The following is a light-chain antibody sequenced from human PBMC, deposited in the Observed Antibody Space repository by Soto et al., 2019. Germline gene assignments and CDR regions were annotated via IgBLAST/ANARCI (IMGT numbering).Light chain of an antibody. CDR2: AAS. J-gene: IGKJ4*01. V-gene: IGKV1-39*01. CDR3: QQSYSTPPT. CDR1: QSIRNY. Sequence: DIQMTQSPSSLSASVGDRVTITCRASQSIRNYLNWYQQKPGKAPKLLIYAASSLQSGVPSRFSGSGSETDFTLTISSLQPEDFATYYCQQSYSTPPTFGGGTKVEIK.